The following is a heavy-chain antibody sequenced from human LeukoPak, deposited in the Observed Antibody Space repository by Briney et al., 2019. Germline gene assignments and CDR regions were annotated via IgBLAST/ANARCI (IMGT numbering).Heavy chain of an antibody. D-gene: IGHD3-10*01. J-gene: IGHJ4*02. CDR1: GFTFSSYG. CDR3: ARVYYYTSGSRWGDYFDY. CDR2: ISSSSSTI. Sequence: GGSLRLSCAASGFTFSSYGMTWVRQAPGKGLEWVSYISSSSSTIYYADSVKGRFTISRDNAKNSLYLQLNSLRAEDTAVYYCARVYYYTSGSRWGDYFDYWGQGTLVTVSS. V-gene: IGHV3-48*01.